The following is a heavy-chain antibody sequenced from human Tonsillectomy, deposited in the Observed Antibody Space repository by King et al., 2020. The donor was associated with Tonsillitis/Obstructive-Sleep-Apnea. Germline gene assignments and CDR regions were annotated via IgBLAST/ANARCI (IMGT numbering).Heavy chain of an antibody. J-gene: IGHJ6*03. CDR2: ISTNRRYT. Sequence: VQLVESGGGLVKPGGSLRLSCAASGLTFSDSFMNWIRQAPGKGLECVSYISTNRRYTKYADSVKGRFSISRDNAKNSLYLQMNSLRAEDTAVYYCAREISSYYYMDVWGKGTTVTVSS. CDR1: GLTFSDSF. CDR3: AREISSYYYMDV. D-gene: IGHD2/OR15-2a*01. V-gene: IGHV3-11*05.